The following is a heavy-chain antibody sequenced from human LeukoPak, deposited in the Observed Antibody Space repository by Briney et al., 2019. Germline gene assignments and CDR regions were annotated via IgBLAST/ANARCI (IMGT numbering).Heavy chain of an antibody. CDR3: ANRFVVVPAAIFTSAGSWFDP. Sequence: SETPSLTCAVYGGSFSGYYWSWIRQPPGKGLEWIGEINHSGSTNYNPSLKSRVTISVDTSKNQFSLKLSSVTAADTAVYYCANRFVVVPAAIFTSAGSWFDPWGQGTLVTVSS. D-gene: IGHD2-2*01. CDR2: INHSGST. V-gene: IGHV4-34*01. J-gene: IGHJ5*02. CDR1: GGSFSGYY.